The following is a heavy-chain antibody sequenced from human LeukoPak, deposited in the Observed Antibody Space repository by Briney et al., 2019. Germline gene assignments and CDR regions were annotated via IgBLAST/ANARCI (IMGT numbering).Heavy chain of an antibody. J-gene: IGHJ4*02. CDR3: AKEAYGSGEKMADY. V-gene: IGHV3-30*18. Sequence: GGSLRLSCAASGFTFSTFGIHWVRQAPGKGLEWVAVISHDGRSKYYADSVKGRFIISRDNSKNTLYLQMNSLRVEDTAAYYCAKEAYGSGEKMADYWGQGTLVTVSS. CDR1: GFTFSTFG. D-gene: IGHD3-10*01. CDR2: ISHDGRSK.